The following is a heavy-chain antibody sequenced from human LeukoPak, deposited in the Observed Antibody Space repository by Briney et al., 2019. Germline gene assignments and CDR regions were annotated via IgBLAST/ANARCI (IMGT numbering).Heavy chain of an antibody. CDR3: ARRLTGGWFDP. CDR2: INHSGST. CDR1: GGSFSGYY. J-gene: IGHJ5*02. D-gene: IGHD1-14*01. V-gene: IGHV4-34*01. Sequence: SETLSLTCAVYGGSFSGYYWSWIRQPPGKGLEWIGGINHSGSTNYNPSLKSRVTISVDTSKNQFSLKLSSVTAADTAVYYCARRLTGGWFDPWGQGTLVTVSS.